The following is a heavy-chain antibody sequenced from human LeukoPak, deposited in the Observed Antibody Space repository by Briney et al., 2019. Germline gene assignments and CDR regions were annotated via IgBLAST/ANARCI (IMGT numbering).Heavy chain of an antibody. Sequence: ASVKVSCKASGYTFTAYYIHWLRQAPGQGLEWMGWINPYNGNSKYAQKFQGRVTMTTDTSTNTAYMELRSLRSDDTAVFFCARDRIAAAVLDYWGQGTLVTVSS. CDR2: INPYNGNS. CDR1: GYTFTAYY. J-gene: IGHJ4*02. V-gene: IGHV1-18*04. CDR3: ARDRIAAAVLDY. D-gene: IGHD6-13*01.